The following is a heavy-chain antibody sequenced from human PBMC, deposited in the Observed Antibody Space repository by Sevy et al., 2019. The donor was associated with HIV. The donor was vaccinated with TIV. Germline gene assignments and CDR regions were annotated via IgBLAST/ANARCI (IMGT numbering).Heavy chain of an antibody. J-gene: IGHJ4*02. Sequence: ASVTVSCKASGYTFTDYYLHWLRQAPGQGLEWVGYINPKSGVTNYPRKFRGRVTVTADTSLGTVYMEVRSLRSDDTALYYCARGRVMFDSWGQGTLVTVSS. V-gene: IGHV1-2*02. CDR2: INPKSGVT. CDR1: GYTFTDYY. CDR3: ARGRVMFDS.